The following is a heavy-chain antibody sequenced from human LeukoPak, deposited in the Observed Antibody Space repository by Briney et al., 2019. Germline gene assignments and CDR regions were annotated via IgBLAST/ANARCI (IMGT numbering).Heavy chain of an antibody. D-gene: IGHD6-25*01. J-gene: IGHJ5*02. CDR1: GGSFSGYY. CDR2: INHSGST. V-gene: IGHV4-34*01. Sequence: SETLSLTCAVYGGSFSGYYWSWIRQPPGKGLEWIGEINHSGSTNYNPSLKSRVTISVDTSKNQFSLKLSSVTAADTAVYSCAREGGDPRWLDPWGQGTLVTVSS. CDR3: AREGGDPRWLDP.